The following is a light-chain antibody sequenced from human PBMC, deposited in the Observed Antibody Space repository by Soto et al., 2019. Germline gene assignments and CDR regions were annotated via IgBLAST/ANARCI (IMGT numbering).Light chain of an antibody. V-gene: IGKV3-20*01. CDR1: QTVRNNY. CDR2: DAS. J-gene: IGKJ4*01. CDR3: QQFSSYPLT. Sequence: EFALTQSPGTLSLSPGERATLSCRASQTVRNNYLAWYQQKPGQAPRLLIYDASSRATGIPDRFSGGGSGTDFTLTISRLEPEDFAVYYCQQFSSYPLTLGGGTKVDIK.